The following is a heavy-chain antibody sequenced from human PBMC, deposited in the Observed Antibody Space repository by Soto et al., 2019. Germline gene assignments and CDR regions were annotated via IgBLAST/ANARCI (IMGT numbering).Heavy chain of an antibody. D-gene: IGHD3-16*01. CDR3: ARVPSPFDYYYAMDV. Sequence: QVQLRESGPGLVKPSRTLSLTCTVSGDSISSGNKYWSWIRQPPGKSLEWIGYIYSSGSTYYNPSLKSRLSISLHTSDNQFSLKFDSVTDADSAVYYCARVPSPFDYYYAMDVWGHGTTVTVSS. V-gene: IGHV4-30-4*01. CDR1: GDSISSGNKY. CDR2: IYSSGST. J-gene: IGHJ6*02.